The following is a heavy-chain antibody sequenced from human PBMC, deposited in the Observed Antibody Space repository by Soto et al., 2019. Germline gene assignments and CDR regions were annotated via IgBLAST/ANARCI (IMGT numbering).Heavy chain of an antibody. D-gene: IGHD3-22*01. Sequence: GGSLRLSCTASGFTFGDYAMSWFRQAPGKGLEWVGFIRSKAYGGTTEYAASVKGRFTISRDDSKSIAYLQMNSLKTEDTAVYYCTRDFRSSQYYYDSSGYYPNYDYWGQGTLVTVSS. CDR3: TRDFRSSQYYYDSSGYYPNYDY. CDR2: IRSKAYGGTT. CDR1: GFTFGDYA. J-gene: IGHJ4*02. V-gene: IGHV3-49*03.